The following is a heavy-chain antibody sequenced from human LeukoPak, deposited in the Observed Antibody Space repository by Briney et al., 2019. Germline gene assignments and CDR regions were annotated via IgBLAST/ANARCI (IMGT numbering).Heavy chain of an antibody. D-gene: IGHD3-10*01. V-gene: IGHV3-11*01. CDR1: GFTFSDYY. J-gene: IGHJ4*02. CDR3: ARDLHYYGSGSYFGY. Sequence: GGSLRLSCAASGFTFSDYYMSWIRQAPGKGLEWVSYISSSCSTIYYAGSLKGRFTISRDNAKNSLYLQMNSMSAEDTAVYYCARDLHYYGSGSYFGYWGKGTLVTVSS. CDR2: ISSSCSTI.